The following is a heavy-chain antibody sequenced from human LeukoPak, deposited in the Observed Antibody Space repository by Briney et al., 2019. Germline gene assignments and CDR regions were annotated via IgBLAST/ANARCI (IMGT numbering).Heavy chain of an antibody. V-gene: IGHV3-74*01. Sequence: GGSLRLSCAASGFTFSSYWIDWVRQAPGKGLVWVSRINSDGSSTSYADSVKGRFTISRDNAKNTLYLQMNSLRAEDTAVYFCASGRYNSGGYFFDYWGQGTLVTVSS. CDR3: ASGRYNSGGYFFDY. CDR1: GFTFSSYW. CDR2: INSDGSST. D-gene: IGHD2-15*01. J-gene: IGHJ4*02.